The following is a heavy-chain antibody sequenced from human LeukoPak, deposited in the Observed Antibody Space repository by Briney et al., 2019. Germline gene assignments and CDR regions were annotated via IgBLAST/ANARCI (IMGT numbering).Heavy chain of an antibody. D-gene: IGHD3-10*01. CDR1: GFTFSNFG. V-gene: IGHV3-23*01. CDR2: ITGSGLHT. CDR3: AKGRRGLDS. Sequence: GGSLRLSCAASGFTFSNFGMTWVRQGPGKGLDWVSTITGSGLHTYYADSVKGRFTISRDNSKNTLFLLMNTLRAEDTAVYYCAKGRRGLDSWGQGTLVTVSS. J-gene: IGHJ4*02.